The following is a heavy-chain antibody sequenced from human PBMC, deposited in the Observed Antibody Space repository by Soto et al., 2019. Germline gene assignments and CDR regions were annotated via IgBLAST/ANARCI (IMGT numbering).Heavy chain of an antibody. CDR3: ARPWGSGFDY. V-gene: IGHV3-48*02. CDR2: ISSSSTTV. J-gene: IGHJ4*02. D-gene: IGHD7-27*01. CDR1: GFTFSSSG. Sequence: GSLRLSCAASGFTFSSSGMNWVRQAPGKGLECISYISSSSTTVYYADSVKGRFTISRDNAKNSLYLQMNSLRDEDTAVYYCARPWGSGFDYWGQGTLVTVSS.